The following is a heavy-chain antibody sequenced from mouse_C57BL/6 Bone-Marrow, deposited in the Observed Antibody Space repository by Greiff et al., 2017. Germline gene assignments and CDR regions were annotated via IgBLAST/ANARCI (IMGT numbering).Heavy chain of an antibody. J-gene: IGHJ3*01. CDR2: ISYDGSN. Sequence: EVKLQESGPGLVKPSQSLSLTCSVTGYSITSGYYWNWIRQFPGNKLEWMGYISYDGSNNYNPSLKNRISITRDTSKNQFFLNLNSVTTEDTATYYCARAFGYYGSSYRTFAYWGQGTLVTVSA. V-gene: IGHV3-6*01. D-gene: IGHD1-1*01. CDR1: GYSITSGYY. CDR3: ARAFGYYGSSYRTFAY.